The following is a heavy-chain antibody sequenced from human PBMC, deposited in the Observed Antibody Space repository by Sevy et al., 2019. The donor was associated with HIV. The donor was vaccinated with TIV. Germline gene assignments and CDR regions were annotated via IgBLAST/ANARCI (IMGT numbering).Heavy chain of an antibody. J-gene: IGHJ4*02. Sequence: GGSLRLSCAASGFTFSSYAMHWVRQAPGKGLESVAVISYDGSNKYYADSVKGRFTISRDNSKNTLYLQMNSLRAEDTAVYYCARDPRNTITMVRGVIAWGTDYWGQGTLVTVSS. V-gene: IGHV3-30-3*01. CDR3: ARDPRNTITMVRGVIAWGTDY. CDR1: GFTFSSYA. CDR2: ISYDGSNK. D-gene: IGHD3-10*01.